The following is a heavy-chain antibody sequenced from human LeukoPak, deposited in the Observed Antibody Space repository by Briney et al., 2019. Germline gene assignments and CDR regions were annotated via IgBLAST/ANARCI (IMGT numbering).Heavy chain of an antibody. J-gene: IGHJ5*02. V-gene: IGHV4-4*07. CDR3: ARNYGSGTRGVGNWFDP. D-gene: IGHD3-10*01. CDR2: IYTSGST. Sequence: SETLSLTCTVSGGSISSYYWSWIRQPVGKGLEWIGRIYTSGSTNYNPSLKSRVTMSVDTSKNQFSLKLSSVTAADTAVYYCARNYGSGTRGVGNWFDPWGQGTLVTVSS. CDR1: GGSISSYY.